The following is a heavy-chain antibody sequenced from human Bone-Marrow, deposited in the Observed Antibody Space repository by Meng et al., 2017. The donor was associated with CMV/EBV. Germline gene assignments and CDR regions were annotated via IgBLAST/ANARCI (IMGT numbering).Heavy chain of an antibody. CDR3: AREGRIAVAGLHWFDP. V-gene: IGHV1-18*01. CDR1: GYTFTSYG. CDR2: ISAYNGNT. J-gene: IGHJ5*02. D-gene: IGHD6-19*01. Sequence: QVPLVQSVAEVKKPGASVKVSCKASGYTFTSYGISWVRQAPGQGLEWMGWISAYNGNTNYAQKLQGRVTMTTDTSTSTAYMELRSLRSDDTAVYYCAREGRIAVAGLHWFDPWGQRTLVTVSS.